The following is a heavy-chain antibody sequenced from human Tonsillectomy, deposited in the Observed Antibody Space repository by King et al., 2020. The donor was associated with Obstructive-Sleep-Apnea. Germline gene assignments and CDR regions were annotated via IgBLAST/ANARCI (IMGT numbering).Heavy chain of an antibody. Sequence: VQLVESGGGVVQPGRCLRLSCAASGFTFCRYCMDGVCQSPGKGREWMGILSHDVINKDYADSVKGRVTISRDNSENTLYLQMNSLRAEDTAVYYCAKQLEYYYGMDVWGQGTTVTVSS. CDR2: LSHDVINK. CDR3: AKQLEYYYGMDV. CDR1: GFTFCRYC. J-gene: IGHJ6*02. D-gene: IGHD3-3*01. V-gene: IGHV3-30*18.